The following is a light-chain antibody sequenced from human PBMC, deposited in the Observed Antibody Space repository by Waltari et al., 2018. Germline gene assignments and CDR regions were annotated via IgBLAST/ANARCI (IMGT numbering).Light chain of an antibody. J-gene: IGKJ2*01. Sequence: EIVLTQSPGTLSLSPGDRATLSCRASQSVSSSCLAWYQQKPGQAPRLLIYGASSRATGIPDRFSGSGSGTDFTLTISRLEPEDFAVYYCQQYGSSPKTFGQGTKLEI. CDR1: QSVSSSC. CDR2: GAS. V-gene: IGKV3-20*01. CDR3: QQYGSSPKT.